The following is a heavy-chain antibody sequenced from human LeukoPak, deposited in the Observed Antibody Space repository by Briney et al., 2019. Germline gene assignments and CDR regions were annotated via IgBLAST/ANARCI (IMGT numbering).Heavy chain of an antibody. CDR1: GGSISSGDYF. CDR2: IYRSGST. CDR3: ARYSSSGAFDI. Sequence: SQTLSLTCTVSGGSISSGDYFWSWIRQPPGKGLEWIGHIYRSGSTYYNPSPKSRVTISVDRSKNQFSLNLSSVTAADTAVYYCARYSSSGAFDIWGQGTMVTVSS. V-gene: IGHV4-30-2*01. J-gene: IGHJ3*02. D-gene: IGHD6-6*01.